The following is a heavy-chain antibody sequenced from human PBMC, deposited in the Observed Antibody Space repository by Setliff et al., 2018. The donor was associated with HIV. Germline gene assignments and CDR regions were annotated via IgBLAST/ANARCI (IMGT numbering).Heavy chain of an antibody. J-gene: IGHJ4*02. V-gene: IGHV1-69*06. CDR3: ARGPANGWSGH. CDR1: GGPFSSYS. Sequence: ASVKVSCKASGGPFSSYSITWVRQAPGQGLEWMGRIIPIFGTANYAQKFQGRVTITADKSTSTAYMELSSLRSEDTAVYYCARGPANGWSGHWGQGTLVTVSS. D-gene: IGHD6-19*01. CDR2: IIPIFGTA.